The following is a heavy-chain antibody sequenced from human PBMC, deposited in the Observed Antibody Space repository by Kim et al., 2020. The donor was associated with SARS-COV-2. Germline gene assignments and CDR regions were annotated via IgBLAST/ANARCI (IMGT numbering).Heavy chain of an antibody. CDR1: GFTFSNAW. V-gene: IGHV3-15*01. CDR3: TTDPSPTYSSSWYAFGS. CDR2: IKSKTDGGTT. Sequence: GGSLRLSCAASGFTFSNAWMSWVRQAPGKGLEWVGRIKSKTDGGTTDYAAPGKGSFTISRDDSKNTLYLQMNSLKTEDTAVYYCTTDPSPTYSSSWYAFGSWGRGTMVTVSS. J-gene: IGHJ3*02. D-gene: IGHD6-13*01.